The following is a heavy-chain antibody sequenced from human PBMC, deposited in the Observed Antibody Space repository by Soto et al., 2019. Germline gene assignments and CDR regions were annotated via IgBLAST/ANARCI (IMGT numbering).Heavy chain of an antibody. Sequence: EVQLLESGGGLVQPGGSLRLSCAASGFTFSSYAMSWVRQAPGKGLEWVSAISGSGGSTYYADSVKGRFTISRDNSKNTLYLQMNSLRAEETAVYYCAKASEGASPWAYQLLCCRWFDPWGQGTLVTVSS. D-gene: IGHD2-2*01. CDR1: GFTFSSYA. CDR3: AKASEGASPWAYQLLCCRWFDP. V-gene: IGHV3-23*01. CDR2: ISGSGGST. J-gene: IGHJ5*02.